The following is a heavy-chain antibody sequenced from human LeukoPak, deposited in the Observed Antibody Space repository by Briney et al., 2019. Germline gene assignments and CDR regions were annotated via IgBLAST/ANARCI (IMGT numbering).Heavy chain of an antibody. CDR3: ARGVLAGHSSGPYYFDY. Sequence: ASVKVSCKASGYTFTSSDINWVRQATGQGLEWMGWMNPNSGNTGYAQKFQGRVTMTRNTSISIAYMELSSLRSEDTAVYYCARGVLAGHSSGPYYFDYWGQGTLVTVSS. CDR1: GYTFTSSD. CDR2: MNPNSGNT. D-gene: IGHD6-19*01. V-gene: IGHV1-8*01. J-gene: IGHJ4*02.